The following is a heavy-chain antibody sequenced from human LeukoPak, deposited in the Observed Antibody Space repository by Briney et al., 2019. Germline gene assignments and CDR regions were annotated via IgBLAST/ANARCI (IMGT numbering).Heavy chain of an antibody. Sequence: ASVSLARKAYGYTFTNYGINWVRQAPGQGLEWMGWISAYNGNTLYAQKFEGRVTITTDTSTSTAYMELRSLRSDDTAVCYCARIGCSSTSCYGNSVDPWGQGTLVTVSS. V-gene: IGHV1-18*01. CDR2: ISAYNGNT. CDR3: ARIGCSSTSCYGNSVDP. J-gene: IGHJ5*02. D-gene: IGHD2-2*01. CDR1: GYTFTNYG.